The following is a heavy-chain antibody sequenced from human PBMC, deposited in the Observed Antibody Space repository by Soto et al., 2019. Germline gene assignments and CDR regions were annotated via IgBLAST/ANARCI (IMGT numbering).Heavy chain of an antibody. CDR2: IWSDGSNK. CDR1: GFTFSSYG. J-gene: IGHJ6*01. Sequence: GGSLRLSCAASGFTFSSYGMHWVRQAPGKGLEWVAVIWSDGSNKNYADSVKGRFTISRDNSKNTLYLQMNSLRAEDTAVYYCARDQRDDILTGSPQYGMDVWGQGTTVTVSS. D-gene: IGHD3-9*01. CDR3: ARDQRDDILTGSPQYGMDV. V-gene: IGHV3-33*01.